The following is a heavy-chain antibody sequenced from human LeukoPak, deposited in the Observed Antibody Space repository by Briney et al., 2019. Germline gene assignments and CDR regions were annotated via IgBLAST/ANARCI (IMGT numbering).Heavy chain of an antibody. CDR1: GGSISSSSYY. D-gene: IGHD6-13*01. CDR2: IYYSGST. CDR3: ARTGYSSSQYIIYAFDI. Sequence: PSETLSLTCTVSGGSISSSSYYWGWIRQPPGKGLEWIGSIYYSGSTYYNPSLKSRVTISVDTSKNQFSLKLSSVTALDTAVYYCARTGYSSSQYIIYAFDIWGQGTMVTVSS. J-gene: IGHJ3*02. V-gene: IGHV4-39*07.